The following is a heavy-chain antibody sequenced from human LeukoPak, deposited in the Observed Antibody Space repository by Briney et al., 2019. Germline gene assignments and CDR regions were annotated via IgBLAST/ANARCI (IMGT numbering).Heavy chain of an antibody. V-gene: IGHV4-59*01. D-gene: IGHD3-10*01. J-gene: IGHJ5*02. Sequence: SETLSLTCTVSGDSISTYYWSWIRQPPGKGLEGMGYIYYSGSTNYNPSLKSRVTISVDTSKNQFSLKLSSVTAADTAVYYCARDPVGSNWFDPWGQGNLVTVSS. CDR3: ARDPVGSNWFDP. CDR1: GDSISTYY. CDR2: IYYSGST.